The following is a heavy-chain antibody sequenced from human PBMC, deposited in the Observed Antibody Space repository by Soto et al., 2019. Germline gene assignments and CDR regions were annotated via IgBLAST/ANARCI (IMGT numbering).Heavy chain of an antibody. V-gene: IGHV1-69*06. CDR3: ARDWPYGDHRFDY. Sequence: SVKVSCKASGGTFSSYAISCVRQAPGQGLEWMGGIIPIFGTANYAQKFQGRVTITADKSTSTAYMELSSLRSEDTAVYYCARDWPYGDHRFDYWGQGTLVTVSS. CDR2: IIPIFGTA. J-gene: IGHJ4*02. D-gene: IGHD4-17*01. CDR1: GGTFSSYA.